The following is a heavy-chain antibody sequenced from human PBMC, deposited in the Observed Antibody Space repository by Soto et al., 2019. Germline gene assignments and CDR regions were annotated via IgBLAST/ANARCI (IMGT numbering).Heavy chain of an antibody. J-gene: IGHJ4*02. CDR2: IRSKANNYAT. CDR3: ARGVYDFWSGLPKGLDY. Sequence: PVGPLRLSCGASGFTFSGSVMHWVRQASGKGLEWVGRIRSKANNYATAYAVSVKGRFTISRDDSRNTAYLQMNSLKTEDTAVYYCARGVYDFWSGLPKGLDYWGQGTVVTVSS. D-gene: IGHD3-3*01. CDR1: GFTFSGSV. V-gene: IGHV3-73*01.